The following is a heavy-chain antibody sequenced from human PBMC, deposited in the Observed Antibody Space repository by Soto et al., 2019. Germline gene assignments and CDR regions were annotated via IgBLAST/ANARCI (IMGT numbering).Heavy chain of an antibody. CDR3: ARDPGISSGWYYFDY. J-gene: IGHJ4*02. Sequence: AVWSLRLSCSASLFTFSNHWMTLVLHSPFKGLEWVASLKQDGSEIYYGDSVKGRFTISRDNAKNSLFLQLNSLRAEDTAMYYCARDPGISSGWYYFDYWGQGTLVTVSS. D-gene: IGHD6-19*01. V-gene: IGHV3-7*05. CDR1: LFTFSNHW. CDR2: LKQDGSEI.